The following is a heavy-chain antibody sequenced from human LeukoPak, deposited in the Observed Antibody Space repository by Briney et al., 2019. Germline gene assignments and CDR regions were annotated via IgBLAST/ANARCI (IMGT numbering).Heavy chain of an antibody. V-gene: IGHV1-46*01. CDR1: GYTFTSNY. CDR3: ARATVYYYYGMDV. J-gene: IGHJ6*02. CDR2: IYPRDGST. Sequence: ASVKVSCKASGYTFTSNYIHWVRQAPGQGLEWMGMIYPRDGSTSYAQKFQGRVTVTRDTSTSTVHMELSGLRSEDTAAYYCARATVYYYYGMDVWGQGTTVTVSS.